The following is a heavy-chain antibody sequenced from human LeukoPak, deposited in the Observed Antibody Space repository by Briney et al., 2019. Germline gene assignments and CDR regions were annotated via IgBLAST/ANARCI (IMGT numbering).Heavy chain of an antibody. CDR2: IFYSGST. CDR1: GGSISSYY. J-gene: IGHJ4*02. V-gene: IGHV4-59*12. CDR3: ARDKGHYDVDY. Sequence: PSETLSLTCTVSGGSISSYYWSWIRQPPGKGLEWIGYIFYSGSTNYNPSLKSRLTISVDTSKNQFSLKLSSVTAADTAIYYCARDKGHYDVDYWGQGTLVTVSS. D-gene: IGHD3-16*01.